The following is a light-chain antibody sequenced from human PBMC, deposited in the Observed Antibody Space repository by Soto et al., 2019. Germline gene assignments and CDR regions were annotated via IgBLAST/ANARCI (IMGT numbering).Light chain of an antibody. J-gene: IGLJ1*01. V-gene: IGLV2-14*01. Sequence: QSVLTQPPSVSGAPGQRVTISCTGTSRDVGGYRYVSWYQQHPGKAPKLMLYEVSNRPSGISNRFSGSKSGNTASLTISGLQAEDEADYYCSSYTSGSTYVFGTGTKVTVL. CDR3: SSYTSGSTYV. CDR2: EVS. CDR1: SRDVGGYRY.